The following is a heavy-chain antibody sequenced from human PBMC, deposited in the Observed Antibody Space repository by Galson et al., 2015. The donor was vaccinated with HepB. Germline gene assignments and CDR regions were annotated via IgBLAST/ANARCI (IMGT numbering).Heavy chain of an antibody. CDR1: GFTFSSYG. Sequence: SLRLSCAASGFTFSSYGMHWVRQAPGKGLEWVAVISYDGSNKYYADSVKGRFTISRDNSKNTLYLQMNSLRAEDTAVYYCAKGAYDFWSGSSYVGVWGQGTTVTVSS. J-gene: IGHJ6*02. CDR2: ISYDGSNK. CDR3: AKGAYDFWSGSSYVGV. D-gene: IGHD3-3*01. V-gene: IGHV3-30*18.